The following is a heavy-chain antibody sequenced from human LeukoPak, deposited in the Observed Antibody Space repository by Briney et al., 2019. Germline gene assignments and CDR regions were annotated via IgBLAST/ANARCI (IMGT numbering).Heavy chain of an antibody. V-gene: IGHV4-39*01. CDR1: GGSISSSSYY. D-gene: IGHD1-14*01. J-gene: IGHJ4*02. CDR3: ASPQIPGYYFDY. CDR2: IYYSGST. Sequence: SETLSLTCTVSGGSISSSSYYWGWIRQPPGKGLEWIGSIYYSGSTYYNPSLKSRVTISVDTSKNQFSLKLSSVTAADTAVYCCASPQIPGYYFDYWGQGTLVTVSS.